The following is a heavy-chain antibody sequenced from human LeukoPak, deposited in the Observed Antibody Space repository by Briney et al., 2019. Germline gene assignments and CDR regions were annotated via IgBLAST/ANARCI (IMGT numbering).Heavy chain of an antibody. J-gene: IGHJ4*02. CDR2: INAGNGNT. D-gene: IGHD5-24*01. CDR1: GYTFTSYA. V-gene: IGHV1-3*01. Sequence: GASVTVSCTASGYTFTSYAMHWVRQAPGQRLEWMGWINAGNGNTKYSQKFQGRVTMTRDTSATTVYLDLSGLTFEDTAVYYCASDVAREFDHWGQGTLVTVSS. CDR3: ASDVAREFDH.